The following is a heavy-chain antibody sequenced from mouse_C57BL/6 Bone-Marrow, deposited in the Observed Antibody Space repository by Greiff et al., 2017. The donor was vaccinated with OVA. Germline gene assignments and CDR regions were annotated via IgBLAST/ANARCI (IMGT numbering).Heavy chain of an antibody. J-gene: IGHJ3*01. V-gene: IGHV1-47*01. D-gene: IGHD2-14*01. Sequence: QVHVKQSGAELVKPGASVKMSCKASGYTFTTYPIEWMKQNHGQSLEWIGNFHPYSDDTKYNEKFKGKATLTVEKSSSTVYLELSRLTSDDSAVYCGGRRYGGGFAYWGQGTLVTVSA. CDR1: GYTFTTYP. CDR3: GRRYGGGFAY. CDR2: FHPYSDDT.